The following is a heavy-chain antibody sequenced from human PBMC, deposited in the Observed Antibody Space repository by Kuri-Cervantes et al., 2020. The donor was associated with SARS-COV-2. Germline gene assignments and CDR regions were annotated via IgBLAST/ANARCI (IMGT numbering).Heavy chain of an antibody. CDR2: IRYDGSNK. Sequence: LSLTCVVSGGSISSSNWWSWVRQPPGKGLEWMAFIRYDGSNKYYADSVKGRFTISRDNSKNTLYLQMNSLKTEDTAVYYCTTLIDYWGQGTLVTVSS. CDR1: GGSISSSNW. V-gene: IGHV3-30*02. J-gene: IGHJ4*02. CDR3: TTLIDY.